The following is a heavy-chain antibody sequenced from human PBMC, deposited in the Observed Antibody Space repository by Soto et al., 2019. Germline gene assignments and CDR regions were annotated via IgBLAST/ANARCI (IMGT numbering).Heavy chain of an antibody. CDR3: ARDITAAPLAYYYYYGMDV. D-gene: IGHD6-13*01. Sequence: QVQLVQSGAEVKKPGSSVKVSCKASGGTFSSYAISWVRQAPGQGLEWMGAIIPIFGTANYAQKFQGRVTITADKSTSTAYMELSSLRSEDTAVYYCARDITAAPLAYYYYYGMDVWGQGTTVTVSS. V-gene: IGHV1-69*06. CDR1: GGTFSSYA. CDR2: IIPIFGTA. J-gene: IGHJ6*02.